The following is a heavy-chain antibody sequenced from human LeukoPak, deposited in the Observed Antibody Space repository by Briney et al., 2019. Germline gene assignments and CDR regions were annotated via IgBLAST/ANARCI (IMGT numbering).Heavy chain of an antibody. CDR1: GYTFTGYY. CDR3: ARDRGSDIVVVPGWFDP. V-gene: IGHV1-2*02. J-gene: IGHJ5*02. D-gene: IGHD2-2*01. CDR2: INPNSGGT. Sequence: ASXXVSCKASGYTFTGYYMHWVRQAPGQGLEWMGWINPNSGGTNYAQKFQGRVTMPRHTSISTAYMELSRLRSDDTAVYYCARDRGSDIVVVPGWFDPWGQGTLVTVSS.